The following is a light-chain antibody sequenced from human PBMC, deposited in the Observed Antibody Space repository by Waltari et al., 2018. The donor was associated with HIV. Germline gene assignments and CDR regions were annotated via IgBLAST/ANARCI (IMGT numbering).Light chain of an antibody. CDR1: DLNDNEY. CDR3: TSYISGTSPV. J-gene: IGLJ2*01. CDR2: EVT. V-gene: IGLV2-14*01. Sequence: QSALTQPASVSGSPGQSITISCDLNDNEYVSWYQRHPGKAPQVIIYEVTNRPSGLSNRFSGSKSGNTATLTISGLQPEDEADYFCTSYISGTSPVFGRGTRVTVL.